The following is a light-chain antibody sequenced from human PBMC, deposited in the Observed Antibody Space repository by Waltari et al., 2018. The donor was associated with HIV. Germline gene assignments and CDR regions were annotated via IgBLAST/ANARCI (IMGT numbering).Light chain of an antibody. V-gene: IGKV3-20*01. CDR3: QQCGTSPRT. Sequence: EVVLTQSPVTLSLSPGDTATLSCRAGQSVSITYLAWYQHKVGQAPRLLIHATSSRATGIPDRFSGSGSGTDFTLTISRLEPEDFAVYYCQQCGTSPRTFGQGTKVEIK. CDR1: QSVSITY. J-gene: IGKJ1*01. CDR2: ATS.